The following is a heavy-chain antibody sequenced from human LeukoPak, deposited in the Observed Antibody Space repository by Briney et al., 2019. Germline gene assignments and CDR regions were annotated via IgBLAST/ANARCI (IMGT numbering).Heavy chain of an antibody. CDR2: INPNSGGT. J-gene: IGHJ3*02. CDR1: GYTFTGYY. V-gene: IGHV1-2*02. CDR3: ARLVGSWDAFDI. Sequence: ASVKVSCKASGYTFTGYYMHWVRQAPGQGLEWMGWINPNSGGTNYAQKFQGRVTMTRDTSISTAYMELSRLRSDDTAVYYCARLVGSWDAFDIWDQGTMVTVSS. D-gene: IGHD1-26*01.